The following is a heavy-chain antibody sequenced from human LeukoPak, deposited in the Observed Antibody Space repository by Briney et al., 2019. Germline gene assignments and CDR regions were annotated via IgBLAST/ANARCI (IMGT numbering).Heavy chain of an antibody. CDR1: TFSFSRYP. CDR3: AKSLLTTAAGTGRAFDI. Sequence: GGSLRLSCAASTFSFSRYPMGWVRQAPGKGLEWVSGISAGDGTYHADPVKGRFTISRDNSKNTLFLQMNNLRAEDTAKYYCAKSLLTTAAGTGRAFDIWGQGTMVTVSS. CDR2: ISAGDGT. J-gene: IGHJ3*02. D-gene: IGHD2/OR15-2a*01. V-gene: IGHV3-23*01.